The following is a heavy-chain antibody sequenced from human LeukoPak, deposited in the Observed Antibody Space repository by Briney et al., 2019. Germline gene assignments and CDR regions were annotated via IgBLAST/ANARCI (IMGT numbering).Heavy chain of an antibody. CDR2: IHYTGKP. V-gene: IGHV4-59*08. D-gene: IGHD4-17*01. J-gene: IGHJ6*02. Sequence: SETLSLTCSVSGGSISGHYWTWIRQPPGKGLEWIGQIHYTGKPDYNPSLKSRITISVDTSKNQASLQVSSVTAADTAVYYCARCQRVDDYGDYVSYYYYGMDVWGQGTTVTVSS. CDR3: ARCQRVDDYGDYVSYYYYGMDV. CDR1: GGSISGHY.